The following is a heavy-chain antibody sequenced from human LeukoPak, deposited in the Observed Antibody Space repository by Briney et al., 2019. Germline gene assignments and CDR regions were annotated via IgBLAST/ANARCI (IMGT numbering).Heavy chain of an antibody. CDR1: GGSFRGYY. Sequence: SETLSLTCAVYGGSFRGYYWSWIRQPPGKGLEWIGEINHSGSTNYNPSLKSRVTISVDTSKSQFSLKLSSVTAADTAVYYCARGSWIQLWLRDYYYYMDVWGKGTTVTVSS. V-gene: IGHV4-34*01. CDR2: INHSGST. J-gene: IGHJ6*03. D-gene: IGHD5-18*01. CDR3: ARGSWIQLWLRDYYYYMDV.